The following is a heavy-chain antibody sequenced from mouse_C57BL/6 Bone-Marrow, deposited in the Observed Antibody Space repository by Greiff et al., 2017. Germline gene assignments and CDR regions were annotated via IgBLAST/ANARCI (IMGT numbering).Heavy chain of an antibody. CDR3: TTYPYSS. CDR2: IDPENGDT. Sequence: VQLQQSGAELVRPGASVKLSCTASGFNIKDDYMHWVKQRPEQGLEWIGWIDPENGDTEYASKFQGKATITADTSSNTAYLQLSSLTSEDTAVYYCTTYPYSSWGQGTTLTVAA. V-gene: IGHV14-4*01. CDR1: GFNIKDDY. J-gene: IGHJ2*01.